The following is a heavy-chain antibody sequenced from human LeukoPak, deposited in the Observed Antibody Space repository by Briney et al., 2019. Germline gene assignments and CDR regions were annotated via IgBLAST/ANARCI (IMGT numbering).Heavy chain of an antibody. CDR1: GYTFTSYY. Sequence: ASVKVSCKASGYTFTSYYMHWVRQAPGQGLEWMGIINPSGGSTSYAQKFQGRVTTTRDTSTSTVYMELSSLRSEDTAVYYCAREFHGGPADYWGQGTLVTVFS. V-gene: IGHV1-46*01. D-gene: IGHD4-23*01. CDR2: INPSGGST. CDR3: AREFHGGPADY. J-gene: IGHJ4*02.